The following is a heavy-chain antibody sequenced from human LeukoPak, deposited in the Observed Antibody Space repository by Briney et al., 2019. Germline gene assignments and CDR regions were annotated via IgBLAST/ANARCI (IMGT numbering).Heavy chain of an antibody. Sequence: GGSLRLSCAASGFTLSSSGMHWVRQAPGKGLEWVAVILYNGSNKYYADSVKGRFTISRDNSKNTLYLQMNSLRVEDTAVYYCARAGGYCSGGSCYRGYSWFDPWGQGTLLTVSS. J-gene: IGHJ5*02. CDR1: GFTLSSSG. CDR2: ILYNGSNK. CDR3: ARAGGYCSGGSCYRGYSWFDP. D-gene: IGHD2-15*01. V-gene: IGHV3-33*01.